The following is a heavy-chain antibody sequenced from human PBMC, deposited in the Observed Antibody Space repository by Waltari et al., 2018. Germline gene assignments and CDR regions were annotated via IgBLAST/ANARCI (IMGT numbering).Heavy chain of an antibody. V-gene: IGHV1-2*02. Sequence: QVHLVQSGAEVKQPGASVRVPCKTSGYPFTAYYLHWVRQAPGQGLEWMAWINSNTGDSQSAQTFEGRVTVTRDTSLTTAYLELSGLRSDDTALYYCARETLPGNKIIDYWGQGTLVTVSS. J-gene: IGHJ4*02. CDR2: INSNTGDS. CDR1: GYPFTAYY. CDR3: ARETLPGNKIIDY. D-gene: IGHD1-1*01.